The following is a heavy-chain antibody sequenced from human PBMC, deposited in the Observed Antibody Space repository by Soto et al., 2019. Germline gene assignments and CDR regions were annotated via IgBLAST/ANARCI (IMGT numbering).Heavy chain of an antibody. D-gene: IGHD3-22*01. CDR1: GFMFGTYW. V-gene: IGHV3-7*01. CDR2: IKHDGNEI. Sequence: VQLVESGGDSVEPGGSLRLSCEASGFMFGTYWMSWVRQAPGKGLEWVSNIKHDGNEIFFGDSVKGRFTSSRDNAKNPLYLEMNDLTADDTSAYYCVRATRSRGHYYNNTMAAWGQGATVT. J-gene: IGHJ6*02. CDR3: VRATRSRGHYYNNTMAA.